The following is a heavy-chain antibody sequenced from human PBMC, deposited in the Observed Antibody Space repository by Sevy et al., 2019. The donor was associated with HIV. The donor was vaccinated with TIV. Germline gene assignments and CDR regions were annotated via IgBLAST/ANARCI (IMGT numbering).Heavy chain of an antibody. J-gene: IGHJ4*02. CDR2: IKEDGSVK. Sequence: GGSLRLSCEASGFTFSSYGMSWVRQAPGKGLEWVANIKEDGSVKYYVESVKGRFTISRDKAKNSVYLQMNSLRAEDAALYYCVRAIGAAGSYWGLGTLVTVSS. CDR1: GFTFSSYG. CDR3: VRAIGAAGSY. D-gene: IGHD6-13*01. V-gene: IGHV3-7*01.